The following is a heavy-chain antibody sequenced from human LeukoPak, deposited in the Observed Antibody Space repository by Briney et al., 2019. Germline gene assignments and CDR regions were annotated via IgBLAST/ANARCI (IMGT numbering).Heavy chain of an antibody. CDR1: GFTFSTYN. Sequence: GGSLRLSCAASGFTFSTYNMNWVRQAPGKGLEWVSSISSTTSYIYYADSVKGRFTISRDNARNSLYLHMNSLRPEDTAVYYCAKGQPGGTQLPSWAPYYFDYWGQGTLVTVSS. V-gene: IGHV3-21*01. CDR2: ISSTTSYI. CDR3: AKGQPGGTQLPSWAPYYFDY. D-gene: IGHD5-18*01. J-gene: IGHJ4*02.